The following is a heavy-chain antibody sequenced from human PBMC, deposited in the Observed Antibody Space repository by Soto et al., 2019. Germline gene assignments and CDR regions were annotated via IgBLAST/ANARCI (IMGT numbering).Heavy chain of an antibody. CDR1: GGSFSGYI. CDR3: ARGLAYDRPITVAEPFDS. V-gene: IGHV4-34*02. CDR2: ISHSGSR. J-gene: IGHJ4*02. D-gene: IGHD6-19*01. Sequence: QVQLQQWRAGLLKASETLSLTCVVSGGSFSGYIWTWIRQSPGRGLEWIGEISHSGSRNYNPAFQSRVIISVDSSKNHVSLQLSSVTAADSATYFCARGLAYDRPITVAEPFDSWGQGTLVTVSS.